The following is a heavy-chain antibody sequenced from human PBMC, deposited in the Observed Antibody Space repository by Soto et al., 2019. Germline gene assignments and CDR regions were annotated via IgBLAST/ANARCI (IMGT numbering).Heavy chain of an antibody. Sequence: VETRTISRKGCGYSFTRYWLGWVRQMPGKGLEWMGIIYPGDSDTRYSPSFQGQVTISADKSISTAYLQWSSLKASDTAMYYCARLSGYCSGGSCYPAYYYYGMDVWGQGTTVTVSS. V-gene: IGHV5-51*01. CDR3: ARLSGYCSGGSCYPAYYYYGMDV. J-gene: IGHJ6*02. CDR2: IYPGDSDT. CDR1: GYSFTRYW. D-gene: IGHD2-15*01.